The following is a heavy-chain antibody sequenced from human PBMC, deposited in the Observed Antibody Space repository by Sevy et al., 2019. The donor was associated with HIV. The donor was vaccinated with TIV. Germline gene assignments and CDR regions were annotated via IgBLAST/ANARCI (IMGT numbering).Heavy chain of an antibody. CDR2: INPNSGGT. V-gene: IGHV1-2*02. CDR1: RYTFTGYY. J-gene: IGHJ4*02. D-gene: IGHD6-19*01. CDR3: ARPGISEQWLVRNSYYFDY. Sequence: ASVKVSCKASRYTFTGYYMHWVRQAPGQGLEWMGWINPNSGGTNYAQKFQGRVTMTRDTSISTAYMELSRLRSDDTAVYYCARPGISEQWLVRNSYYFDYWGQGTLVTVSS.